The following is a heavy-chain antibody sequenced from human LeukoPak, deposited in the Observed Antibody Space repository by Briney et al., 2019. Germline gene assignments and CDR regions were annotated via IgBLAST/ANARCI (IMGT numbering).Heavy chain of an antibody. D-gene: IGHD4-17*01. J-gene: IGHJ6*02. Sequence: GASVEVSCKASGYTFTSYYMHWVRQAPGQGLEWMGIINPSGGSTSYAQKFQGRVTLTRDTSTSTVYMELSSLSSEDTAVYYCARSSRRYGDNYYYGMDVWGQGTTVTVSS. CDR3: ARSSRRYGDNYYYGMDV. CDR2: INPSGGST. CDR1: GYTFTSYY. V-gene: IGHV1-46*01.